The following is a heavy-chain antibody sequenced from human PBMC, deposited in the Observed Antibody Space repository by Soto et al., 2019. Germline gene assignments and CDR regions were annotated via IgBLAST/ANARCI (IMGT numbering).Heavy chain of an antibody. CDR1: GGSVSSGSYY. Sequence: PSETLSLTCTVSGGSVSSGSYYWSWIRQPPGKGLEWIGYIYYSGSTNHNPSLKSRVTISVDTSKNQFSLKLSSVTAADTAVYYCARLIRNYSYYYGMDVWGRGTTVTVAS. D-gene: IGHD3-22*01. V-gene: IGHV4-61*01. CDR3: ARLIRNYSYYYGMDV. J-gene: IGHJ6*02. CDR2: IYYSGST.